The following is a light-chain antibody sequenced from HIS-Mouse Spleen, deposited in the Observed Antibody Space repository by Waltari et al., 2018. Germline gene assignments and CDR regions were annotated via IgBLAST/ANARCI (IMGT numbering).Light chain of an antibody. CDR3: AAWDDSLSGPV. CDR2: RNN. V-gene: IGLV1-47*01. CDR1: RSNIGRNY. J-gene: IGLJ3*02. Sequence: QSVLTQQPSASGTPGQRVTISCSGSRSNIGRNYVYWYQQLPGTAPKLLIYRNNQRPSGVPDRFSGSKSGTSASLAISGLRSEDEADYYCAAWDDSLSGPVFGGGTKLTVL.